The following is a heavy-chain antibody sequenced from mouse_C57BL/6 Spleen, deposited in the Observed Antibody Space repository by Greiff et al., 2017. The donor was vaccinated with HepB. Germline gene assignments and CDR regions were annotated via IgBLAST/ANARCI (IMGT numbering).Heavy chain of an antibody. V-gene: IGHV1-80*01. CDR3: ARRGDYYGSFYAMDY. CDR2: IYPGGGDT. D-gene: IGHD1-1*01. Sequence: VQLQQSGAELVKPGASVKISCKASGYAFSSYWMNWVKQRPGKGLEWIGQIYPGGGDTNYNGKFKGKATLTADKSSSTAYMQLSSLTSEDSAVYFCARRGDYYGSFYAMDYWGQGTSVTVSS. CDR1: GYAFSSYW. J-gene: IGHJ4*01.